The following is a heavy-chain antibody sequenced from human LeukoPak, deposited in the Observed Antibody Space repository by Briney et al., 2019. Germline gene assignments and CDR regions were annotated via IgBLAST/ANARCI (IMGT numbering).Heavy chain of an antibody. Sequence: PSETLSLTCAVYGGSFSGYYWSWIRQPPGKGLEWIGEINHSGSTNYNPSLKSRVTISVDTSKNQFSLTLSSVTAADTAVYYCARKNYDILTGYYYYYYGMDVWGQGTTVTVSS. J-gene: IGHJ6*02. CDR1: GGSFSGYY. CDR3: ARKNYDILTGYYYYYYGMDV. CDR2: INHSGST. D-gene: IGHD3-9*01. V-gene: IGHV4-34*01.